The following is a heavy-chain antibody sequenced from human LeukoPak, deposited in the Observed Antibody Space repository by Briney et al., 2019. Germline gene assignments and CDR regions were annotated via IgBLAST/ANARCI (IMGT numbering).Heavy chain of an antibody. CDR2: ISWNSGSI. J-gene: IGHJ4*02. D-gene: IGHD5-24*01. V-gene: IGHV3-9*01. CDR1: GFTFDDYA. CDR3: AKDLRDGYNINYFDY. Sequence: PGRSLRLSCAASGFTFDDYAMHWVRQAPGKGLEWVSGISWNSGSIGYADSVKGRLTISRDNAKNSLYLQMNSLRAEDTALYYCAKDLRDGYNINYFDYWGQGTLVTVSS.